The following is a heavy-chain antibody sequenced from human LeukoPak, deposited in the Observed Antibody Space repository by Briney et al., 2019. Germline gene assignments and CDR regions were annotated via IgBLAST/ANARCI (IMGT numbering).Heavy chain of an antibody. CDR1: GYTFTGYY. J-gene: IGHJ4*02. CDR2: INPNSGGT. V-gene: IGHV1-2*02. D-gene: IGHD2-2*01. CDR3: ARDVSSTSTRNAWGPTGDY. Sequence: ASVKVSCKASGYTFTGYYMHCVRQAPGQGLEWMGWINPNSGGTNYAQKFQGRVTMTRDTSISTAYMELSRLRSDDTAVYYCARDVSSTSTRNAWGPTGDYWGQGTLVTVSS.